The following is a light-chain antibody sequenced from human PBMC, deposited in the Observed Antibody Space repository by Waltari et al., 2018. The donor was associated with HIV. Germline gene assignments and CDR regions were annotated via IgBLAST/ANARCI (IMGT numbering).Light chain of an antibody. CDR3: QQYSKWPGT. CDR2: GAS. J-gene: IGKJ1*01. Sequence: EIVMTQSPATLSVSPAERATLSCRASQSVSNNLAWYQQKPGQAPRLLIYGASTRATGIPARFSGSGSGTEFTLTISSLQSGDFAVYYCQQYSKWPGTFGQGTKVDIK. V-gene: IGKV3D-15*01. CDR1: QSVSNN.